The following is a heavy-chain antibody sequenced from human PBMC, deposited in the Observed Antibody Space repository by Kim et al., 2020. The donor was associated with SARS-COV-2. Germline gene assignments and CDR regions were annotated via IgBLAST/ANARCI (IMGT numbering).Heavy chain of an antibody. Sequence: GKGRFTISRDNAKNSLYLQMNSLRAEDTALYYCARVRIVVVVAAYYYMDVWGKGTTVTVSS. V-gene: IGHV3-20*03. D-gene: IGHD2-15*01. J-gene: IGHJ6*03. CDR3: ARVRIVVVVAAYYYMDV.